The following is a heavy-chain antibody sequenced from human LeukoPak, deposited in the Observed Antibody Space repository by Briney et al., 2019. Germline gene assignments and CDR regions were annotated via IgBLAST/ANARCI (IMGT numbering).Heavy chain of an antibody. J-gene: IGHJ3*02. CDR3: ARADLYCSSSGCARRAFDI. CDR2: ISSSSSYI. V-gene: IGHV3-21*01. CDR1: GFTFSSYS. Sequence: PGGSLRLSCGASGFTFSSYSMNWVRQAPGKGLEWVSSISSSSSYIYYADSVKGRFTISRDNAKNSLYLQMNSLRAEDTAVYYCARADLYCSSSGCARRAFDIWGQGTMVTVSS. D-gene: IGHD3-22*01.